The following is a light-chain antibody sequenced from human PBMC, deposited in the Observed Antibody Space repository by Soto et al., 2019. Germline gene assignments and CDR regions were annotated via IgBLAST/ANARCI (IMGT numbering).Light chain of an antibody. Sequence: QSALTQPASVSGSPGQSITISCTGTSGDIGSYNRVSWYQHHPGKAPKLMIFEVSNRPSGVSNRFSGSKSGNTASLTISGLQAEDEADYYCSSYTSSSTLVVFGGGTKVTVL. J-gene: IGLJ2*01. CDR3: SSYTSSSTLVV. CDR2: EVS. CDR1: SGDIGSYNR. V-gene: IGLV2-14*01.